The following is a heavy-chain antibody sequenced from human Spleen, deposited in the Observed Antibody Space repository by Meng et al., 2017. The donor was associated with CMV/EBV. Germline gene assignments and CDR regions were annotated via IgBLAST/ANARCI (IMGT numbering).Heavy chain of an antibody. V-gene: IGHV3-11*01. Sequence: GGSLRLSCTASGFTFTDYYINWVRQAPGKGLEWVSHISPSGSTIYYADSVKGCFTISRDNAKNSLYLQMNSLRAEDTAVYYCARESDYDFWSGYGVDYGMDVWGQGTSVTVSS. CDR3: ARESDYDFWSGYGVDYGMDV. J-gene: IGHJ6*02. CDR1: GFTFTDYY. CDR2: ISPSGSTI. D-gene: IGHD3-3*01.